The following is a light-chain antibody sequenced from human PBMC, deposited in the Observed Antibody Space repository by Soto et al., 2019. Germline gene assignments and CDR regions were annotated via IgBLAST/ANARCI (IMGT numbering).Light chain of an antibody. CDR2: AAS. Sequence: ILMTQSPSSLSAFVGDRVTITCRASQDIGNFLAWYQQKPGKVPKLLIYAASTLQSGVPSRFSGSGSGTDFTLTIRSMQPEAVPNYYCHKCKVDPFNFGGGPKV. CDR3: HKCKVDPFN. J-gene: IGKJ4*01. V-gene: IGKV1-27*01. CDR1: QDIGNF.